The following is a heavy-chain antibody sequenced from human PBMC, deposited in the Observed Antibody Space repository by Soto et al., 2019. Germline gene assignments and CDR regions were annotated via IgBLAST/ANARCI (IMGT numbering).Heavy chain of an antibody. CDR1: GGSFSGYY. V-gene: IGHV4-34*01. CDR3: AIGLVYSSGWPARKNNCFDP. CDR2: INHIGST. D-gene: IGHD6-19*01. J-gene: IGHJ5*02. Sequence: SETLSLTYAVYGGSFSGYYWSWIRQAPAKGLEWIGEINHIGSTNYHPSLKSRVTISVDTSKNQFSLKLSSVTAADTAVYYCAIGLVYSSGWPARKNNCFDPWGQGTLVTVSS.